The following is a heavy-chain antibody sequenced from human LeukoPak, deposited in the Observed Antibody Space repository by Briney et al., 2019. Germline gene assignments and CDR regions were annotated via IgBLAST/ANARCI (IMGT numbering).Heavy chain of an antibody. CDR2: ISNSGSTI. CDR1: GFTFSDYY. V-gene: IGHV3-11*04. J-gene: IGHJ4*02. Sequence: GGSLRLSCAASGFTFSDYYMNWIRQAPGKGLEWLSYISNSGSTIYYADSVQGRFTMSRDNAKNSLYLQMNSLRAEDTAVYYCARYCSSTSCYMPNDYWGQGTLVTVSS. D-gene: IGHD2-2*02. CDR3: ARYCSSTSCYMPNDY.